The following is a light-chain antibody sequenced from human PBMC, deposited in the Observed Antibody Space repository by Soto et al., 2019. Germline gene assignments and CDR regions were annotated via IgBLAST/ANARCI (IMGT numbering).Light chain of an antibody. Sequence: DIPMTQSPSSLSASVGDRVTITCRARESSRNNLNWYQQKPGKAPKLLIYAASTLQSGVPSRFSGGGSGTEFTLTIGSLQPEDFTTYYCQQTYSTPRGAFGQGTKVEFK. CDR3: QQTYSTPRGA. CDR2: AAS. J-gene: IGKJ1*01. V-gene: IGKV1-39*01. CDR1: ESSRNN.